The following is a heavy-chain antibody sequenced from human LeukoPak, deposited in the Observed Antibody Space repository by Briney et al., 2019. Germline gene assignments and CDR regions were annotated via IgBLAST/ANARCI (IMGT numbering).Heavy chain of an antibody. CDR1: GDSISYFY. J-gene: IGHJ4*02. CDR3: ARAIPYYYGSGSVSRPFDY. D-gene: IGHD3-10*01. CDR2: FSSSGST. V-gene: IGHV4-4*07. Sequence: SETLSLTCSVSGDSISYFYWSWIRQAAGKGLEWIGRFSSSGSTDYNASLKSRVTMSVDTSKNQLSLKVISVTAADTAVYYCARAIPYYYGSGSVSRPFDYWGQGTLVTVSS.